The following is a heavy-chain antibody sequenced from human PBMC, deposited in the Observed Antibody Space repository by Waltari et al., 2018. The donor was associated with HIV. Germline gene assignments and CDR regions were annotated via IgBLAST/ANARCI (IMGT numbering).Heavy chain of an antibody. CDR2: SHASGRT. V-gene: IGHV4-61*02. CDR1: GGSISGGGYY. Sequence: QVQLQESGPGLVKPSQTLSLTCTVSGGSISGGGYYWSWVRQPAGKGLEWIGRSHASGRTNYNPSLRSRVTISVDASKNQFSLKLTSVTAADTAVFYCARSERSQDQQLVSFFDYWGQGTLVIVSS. J-gene: IGHJ4*02. CDR3: ARSERSQDQQLVSFFDY. D-gene: IGHD1-1*01.